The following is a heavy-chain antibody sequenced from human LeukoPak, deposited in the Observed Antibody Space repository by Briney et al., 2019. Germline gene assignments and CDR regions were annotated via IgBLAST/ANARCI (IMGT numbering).Heavy chain of an antibody. J-gene: IGHJ3*02. CDR1: GYTFTSYY. CDR3: ARDLRELPRADAFDI. V-gene: IGHV1-46*03. Sequence: ASVKVSCKASGYTFTSYYMHWVRQAPGQGLEWMGIINPSGGGTSYAQKFQGRVTMTRDTSTSTVYMELSSLRPEDTAVYYCARDLRELPRADAFDIWAQGTMVAVSS. CDR2: INPSGGGT. D-gene: IGHD1-26*01.